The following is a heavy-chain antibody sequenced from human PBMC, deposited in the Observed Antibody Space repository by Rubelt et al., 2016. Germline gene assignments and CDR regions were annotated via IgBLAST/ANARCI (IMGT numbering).Heavy chain of an antibody. Sequence: QVQLQQWGAGLLKPSETLSLTCAVYGGSFSGYYWSWIRQPPGKGLEWIGEINHSGSTNYNPSLKSLVTISVDTAKNQFSRKLGSVTAADTAVYYCARGDVWSGYYGRYGMDVWGQGTTVTVSS. CDR1: GGSFSGYY. CDR3: ARGDVWSGYYGRYGMDV. CDR2: INHSGST. D-gene: IGHD3-3*01. J-gene: IGHJ6*02. V-gene: IGHV4-34*01.